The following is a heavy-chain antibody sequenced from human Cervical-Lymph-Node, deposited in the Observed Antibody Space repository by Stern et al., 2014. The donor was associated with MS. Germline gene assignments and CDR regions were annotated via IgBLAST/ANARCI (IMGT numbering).Heavy chain of an antibody. CDR1: GAYITSHF. J-gene: IGHJ5*02. V-gene: IGHV4-59*11. Sequence: QVQLQESGPGLLRPSETLSLTCNVSGAYITSHFWSWIRQPPGKGLEWIGYIYYRGTTNYNASLKGRVAISINTSKTQFSLRLSSVTAADTAVYYCARATDLWGQGILVTVSS. CDR3: ARATDL. CDR2: IYYRGTT.